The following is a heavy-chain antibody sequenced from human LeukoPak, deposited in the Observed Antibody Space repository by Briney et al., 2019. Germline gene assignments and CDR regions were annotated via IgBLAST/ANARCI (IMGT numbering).Heavy chain of an antibody. J-gene: IGHJ6*02. Sequence: SVKVSCKASGYTFTSYAISWVRQAPGQGLEWMGGIIPIFGTANYAQKFQGRVTITADESTSTAYMELSSLRSEDTAVYYCARDREVRGVTHYYYYGMDVWGQGTTVTVSS. CDR2: IIPIFGTA. D-gene: IGHD3-10*01. CDR1: GYTFTSYA. CDR3: ARDREVRGVTHYYYYGMDV. V-gene: IGHV1-69*13.